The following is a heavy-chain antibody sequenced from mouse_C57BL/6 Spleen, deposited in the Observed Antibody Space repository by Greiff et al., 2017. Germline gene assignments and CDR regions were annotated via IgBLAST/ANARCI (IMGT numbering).Heavy chain of an antibody. CDR3: ARPYDYDGYYAMDY. CDR2: ISNGGGST. D-gene: IGHD2-4*01. Sequence: EVKLVESGGGLVQPGGSLKLSCAASGFTFSDYYMYWVRQTPEKRLEWVAYISNGGGSTYYPDTVKGRFTISRDNAKNTLYLQMSRLKSEDTAMXYCARPYDYDGYYAMDYWGQGTSVTVSS. V-gene: IGHV5-12*01. CDR1: GFTFSDYY. J-gene: IGHJ4*01.